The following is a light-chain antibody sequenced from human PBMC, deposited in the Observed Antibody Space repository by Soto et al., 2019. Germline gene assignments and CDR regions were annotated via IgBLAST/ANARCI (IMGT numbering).Light chain of an antibody. CDR1: QGIISY. CDR2: AAS. Sequence: IQMTQSPSSVSASVGDRVTISCRMSQGIISYLAWYQQKPGKAPELLIYAASTLQSGVPSRFSGSGSGTDFTLTISCLQSEDFATYYCQQYYSFPPTFGQGTKVDIK. V-gene: IGKV1D-8*01. CDR3: QQYYSFPPT. J-gene: IGKJ1*01.